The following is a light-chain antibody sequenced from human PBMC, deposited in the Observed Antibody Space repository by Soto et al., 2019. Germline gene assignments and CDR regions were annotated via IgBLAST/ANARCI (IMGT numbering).Light chain of an antibody. CDR2: DAS. V-gene: IGKV1-5*01. Sequence: DIQMTQSPSTLSASVGDRVTITCRASQTISIWLAWYQQKPGKAPKLLIYDASSLESGVPSRFSGSGSGTEFTLTISSLQPDDFATYCCQQYNSYLYTFGQGTKLEIK. CDR1: QTISIW. CDR3: QQYNSYLYT. J-gene: IGKJ2*01.